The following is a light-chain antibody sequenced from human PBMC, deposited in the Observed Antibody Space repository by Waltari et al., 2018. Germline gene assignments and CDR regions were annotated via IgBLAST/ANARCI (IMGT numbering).Light chain of an antibody. Sequence: EIVMTQSPATLSVSPGERATLSSSASQRVSSNLAWYQQKPGQAPRPLIYGASTRATGIPARFSDSGSGTEFTLTISSLQSEDFAVYYCQQYNNWPPYTFGQGTKLEIK. CDR2: GAS. CDR3: QQYNNWPPYT. J-gene: IGKJ2*01. CDR1: QRVSSN. V-gene: IGKV3-15*01.